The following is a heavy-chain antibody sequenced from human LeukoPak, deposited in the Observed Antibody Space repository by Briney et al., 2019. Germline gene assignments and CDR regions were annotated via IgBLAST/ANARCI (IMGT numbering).Heavy chain of an antibody. V-gene: IGHV1-2*02. J-gene: IGHJ4*02. CDR2: INPNSGGT. D-gene: IGHD3-22*01. CDR3: AREGWIGYDSSGYYY. CDR1: GYTFTGYY. Sequence: GSVKVSCKASGYTFTGYYMHWVRQAPGQGLEWMGWINPNSGGTNYAQKFQGRVTMTRDTSINTAYMELSRLRSDDTAVYYCAREGWIGYDSSGYYYWGQGTLVTVSS.